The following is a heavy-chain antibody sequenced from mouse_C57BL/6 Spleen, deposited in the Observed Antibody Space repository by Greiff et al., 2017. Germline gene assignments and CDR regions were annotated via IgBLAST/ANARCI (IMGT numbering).Heavy chain of an antibody. CDR3: TRDDFDY. CDR1: GYTFTAYE. CDR2: IDPDTGGT. V-gene: IGHV1-15*01. D-gene: IGHD2-3*01. Sequence: QVQLQQSGAELVRPGASVTLSCKASGYTFTAYEMHWVKQTPVHGLEWIGAIDPDTGGTAYNQKFKGKAILTADKSSSTAYMELRSLTSEDSAVXYCTRDDFDYWGQGTTLTVSS. J-gene: IGHJ2*01.